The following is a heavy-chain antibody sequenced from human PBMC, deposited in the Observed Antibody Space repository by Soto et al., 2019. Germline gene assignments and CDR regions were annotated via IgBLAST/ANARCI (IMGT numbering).Heavy chain of an antibody. CDR1: GGPINNNNYY. Sequence: TGTLSLTCTVSGGPINNNNYYWAWIRQPPGKGLSWIASIYYDGSTYYNSSLKSRVTISRDTSKNHFSLRLTSMTAADTAVYYCATVLVGATRHPDSDSWGQGTLVTVSS. D-gene: IGHD2-15*01. V-gene: IGHV4-39*02. CDR3: ATVLVGATRHPDSDS. J-gene: IGHJ4*02. CDR2: IYYDGST.